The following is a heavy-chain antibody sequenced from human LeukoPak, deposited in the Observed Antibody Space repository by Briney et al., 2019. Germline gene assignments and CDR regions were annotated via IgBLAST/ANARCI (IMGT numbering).Heavy chain of an antibody. J-gene: IGHJ5*02. Sequence: SETLSLTCTVSGDSISSDDYYWSWIRQPPGKGLEWIGYIHYSGSTYYNPSLKSRVTISIDTSKNQFSLKMTSVTAADTAVYYCARGDFLVGDFSLPQAVQFDPWGQGTLVTVSS. CDR3: ARGDFLVGDFSLPQAVQFDP. V-gene: IGHV4-30-4*01. CDR1: GDSISSDDYY. CDR2: IHYSGST. D-gene: IGHD3-16*02.